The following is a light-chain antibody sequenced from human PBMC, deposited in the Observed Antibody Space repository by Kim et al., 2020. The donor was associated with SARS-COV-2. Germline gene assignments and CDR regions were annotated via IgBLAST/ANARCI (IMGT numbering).Light chain of an antibody. V-gene: IGKV3-15*01. CDR3: QQYEDWPLIT. CDR1: QSVHAN. Sequence: IVLRQSPVTLSASPGETVTFSCRASQSVHANVAWYLQRPGQPPRLLIHSSSTRATGIPARFSGSGSGTQFTLTIRNLQSEDSAVFYCQQYEDWPLITFGQGTRLEIK. CDR2: SSS. J-gene: IGKJ5*01.